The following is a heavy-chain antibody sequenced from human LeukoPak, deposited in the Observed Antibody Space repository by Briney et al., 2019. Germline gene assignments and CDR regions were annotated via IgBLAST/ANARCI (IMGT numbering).Heavy chain of an antibody. CDR3: ASMTTVTTYDY. V-gene: IGHV4-39*01. J-gene: IGHJ4*02. D-gene: IGHD4-17*01. CDR1: GGSISSSSYY. CDR2: IYYSGTT. Sequence: PSETLSLTCIVFGGSISSSSYYWGWICQAPGKGLEWIGTIYYSGTTYYNPSLKSRVTISVDTSKNQFSLKLTSVSAEDTAVYYCASMTTVTTYDYWGQGTLVTVSS.